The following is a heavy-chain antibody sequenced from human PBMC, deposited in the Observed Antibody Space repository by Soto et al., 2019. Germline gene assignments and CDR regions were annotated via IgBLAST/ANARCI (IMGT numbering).Heavy chain of an antibody. CDR3: AKAMEFRLGYCSGGSCNRAFDI. J-gene: IGHJ3*02. CDR2: ISGSGGST. Sequence: GGSLRLSCAASGFTFSSYAMSWVRQAPGKGLEWVSAISGSGGSTYYADSVKGRFTISRDNSKNTLYLQMNSLRAEDTAEYYCAKAMEFRLGYCSGGSCNRAFDIWGQGTMVTVSS. D-gene: IGHD2-15*01. CDR1: GFTFSSYA. V-gene: IGHV3-23*01.